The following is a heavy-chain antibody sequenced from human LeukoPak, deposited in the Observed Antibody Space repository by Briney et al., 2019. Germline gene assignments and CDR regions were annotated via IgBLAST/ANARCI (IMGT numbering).Heavy chain of an antibody. CDR1: GGSLSSYY. D-gene: IGHD6-13*01. CDR2: IYYSGNT. V-gene: IGHV4-59*04. Sequence: SETLPLTCTVSGGSLSSYYWSWIRQPPGKGLEWIGTIYYSGNTYYSPSLKSRVTISVDTSKNQFSLKLSSMTAADTAVYYCARHGLISSGWSHWFDPWGQGTLVTVSS. CDR3: ARHGLISSGWSHWFDP. J-gene: IGHJ5*02.